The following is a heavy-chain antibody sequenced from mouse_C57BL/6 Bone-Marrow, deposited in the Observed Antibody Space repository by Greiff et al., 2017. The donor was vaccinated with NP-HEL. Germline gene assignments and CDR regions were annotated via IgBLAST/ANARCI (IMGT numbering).Heavy chain of an antibody. CDR3: ARNPYDYDGGFAY. J-gene: IGHJ3*01. CDR1: GFSLTSYG. Sequence: VKLVESGPGLVQPSQSLSITCTVSGFSLTSYGVHWVRQSPGKGLEWLGVIWSGGSTDYNAAFISRLSISKDNSKSQVFFKMNSLQADDTPIYYCARNPYDYDGGFAYWGQGTLVTVSA. V-gene: IGHV2-2*01. D-gene: IGHD2-4*01. CDR2: IWSGGST.